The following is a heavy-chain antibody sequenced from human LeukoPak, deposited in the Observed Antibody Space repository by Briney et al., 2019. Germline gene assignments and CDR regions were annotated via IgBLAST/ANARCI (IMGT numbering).Heavy chain of an antibody. J-gene: IGHJ4*02. V-gene: IGHV3-23*01. CDR3: AKDGGQEVDY. CDR1: GFTFSGYA. CDR2: ISGSGDST. Sequence: GGSLRLSCAASGFTFSGYAMRWVRQAPGKGLEWVSSISGSGDSTYNADSVKGRFTISRDKSKNTLYLQMNSLRAEDTAVYYCAKDGGQEVDYWGQGTLVTVSS. D-gene: IGHD3-16*01.